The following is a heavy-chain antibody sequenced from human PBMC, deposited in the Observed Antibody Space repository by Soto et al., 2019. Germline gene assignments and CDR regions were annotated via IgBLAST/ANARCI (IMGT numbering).Heavy chain of an antibody. Sequence: SETLSLTCTVSGGSISSSSYYWGWIRQPPGKGLEWIGSIYYSGSTYYNPSLKGRVTISVDTSKNQFSLKLSSVTAADTAVYYCARRDGWYDYWFDPWGQGTLVTVSS. CDR1: GGSISSSSYY. CDR3: ARRDGWYDYWFDP. J-gene: IGHJ5*02. D-gene: IGHD6-19*01. CDR2: IYYSGST. V-gene: IGHV4-39*01.